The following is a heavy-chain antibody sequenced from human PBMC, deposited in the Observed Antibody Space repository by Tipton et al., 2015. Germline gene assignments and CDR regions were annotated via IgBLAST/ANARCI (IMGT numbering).Heavy chain of an antibody. J-gene: IGHJ6*02. CDR3: ARCPGYYYDSSGYNYYYYGMDV. V-gene: IGHV4-59*01. CDR2: IYHSGST. D-gene: IGHD3-22*01. Sequence: TLSLTCTVSGGSISSYYWSWIRQSPGKGLEWIGNIYHSGSTNYNPSLKSRVTISVDTSKNQFSLKLSSVTAADTAVYYCARCPGYYYDSSGYNYYYYGMDVWGQGTTVTVSS. CDR1: GGSISSYY.